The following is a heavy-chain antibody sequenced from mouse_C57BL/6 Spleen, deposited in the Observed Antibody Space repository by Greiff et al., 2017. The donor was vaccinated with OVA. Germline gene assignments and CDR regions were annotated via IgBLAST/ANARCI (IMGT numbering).Heavy chain of an antibody. CDR3: ARRGNSNFDY. CDR1: GYTFTSYW. CDR2: IYPSDSET. Sequence: QVQLQQPGAELVRPGSSVKLSCKASGYTFTSYWMDWVKQRPGQGLEWIGNIYPSDSETHYNQKFKDKATLTVDKSSSTAYMQLSSLTSEDSAVYYCARRGNSNFDYWGQGTTLTVSS. D-gene: IGHD2-5*01. V-gene: IGHV1-61*01. J-gene: IGHJ2*01.